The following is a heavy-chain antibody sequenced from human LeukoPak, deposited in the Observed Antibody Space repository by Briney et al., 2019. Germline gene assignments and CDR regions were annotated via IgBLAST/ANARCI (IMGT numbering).Heavy chain of an antibody. D-gene: IGHD6-13*01. Sequence: ASVKVSCKASGYTFTSYGISWVRQAPGQGLEWMGWISAYNGNTNYAQKLQGRVSMTTDTSTSTAYMELRSLRSDDTAVYYCARQFEKAAAGSDPSYYFDYWGQGTLVTVSS. V-gene: IGHV1-18*01. CDR3: ARQFEKAAAGSDPSYYFDY. CDR1: GYTFTSYG. CDR2: ISAYNGNT. J-gene: IGHJ4*02.